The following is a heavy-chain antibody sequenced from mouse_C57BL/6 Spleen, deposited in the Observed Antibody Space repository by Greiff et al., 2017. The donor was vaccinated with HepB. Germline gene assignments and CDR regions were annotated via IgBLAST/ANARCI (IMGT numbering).Heavy chain of an antibody. J-gene: IGHJ2*01. CDR3: ARWGAIYYDYYFDY. Sequence: VQLQQSGPELVKPGASVKISCKASGYTFTDYYMNWVKQSHGKSLEWIGDINPNNGGTSYNQKFKGKATLTVDKSSSTAYMELRSLTSEDSAVYYCARWGAIYYDYYFDYWGQGTTLTVSS. CDR2: INPNNGGT. V-gene: IGHV1-26*01. CDR1: GYTFTDYY. D-gene: IGHD2-4*01.